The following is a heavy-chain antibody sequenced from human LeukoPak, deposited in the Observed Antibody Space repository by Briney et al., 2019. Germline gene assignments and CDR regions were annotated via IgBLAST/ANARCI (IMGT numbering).Heavy chain of an antibody. Sequence: PSETLSLTCTVSGGSISSYYWSWIRQPPGKGLEWIGHIYYSGSTNYNPSLKSRITISIYTSYNQFPLKLSSVTAADTAVYYCAREVAVGAFDIWGQGTMVTVSS. J-gene: IGHJ3*02. D-gene: IGHD2-15*01. CDR3: AREVAVGAFDI. CDR2: IYYSGST. V-gene: IGHV4-59*01. CDR1: GGSISSYY.